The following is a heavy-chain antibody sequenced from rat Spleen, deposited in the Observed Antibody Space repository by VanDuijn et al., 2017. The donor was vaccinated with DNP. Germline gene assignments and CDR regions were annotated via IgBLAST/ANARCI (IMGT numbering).Heavy chain of an antibody. Sequence: EVRLVESGGGLVQPGRSLKLSCAASGFTFSDYYMAWVRQAPTKGLEWVASISPSGANIYYRDSVRGRFTISRDNAKSTLYLQMDSLGSEETATYYCARHGGLRALDWIAYWGQGTLVTVSS. CDR3: ARHGGLRALDWIAY. CDR1: GFTFSDYY. D-gene: IGHD1-11*01. J-gene: IGHJ3*01. CDR2: ISPSGANI. V-gene: IGHV5-25*01.